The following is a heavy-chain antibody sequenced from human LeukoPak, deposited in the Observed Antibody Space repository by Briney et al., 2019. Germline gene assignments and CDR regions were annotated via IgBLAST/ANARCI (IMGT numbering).Heavy chain of an antibody. D-gene: IGHD4-17*01. Sequence: GGSLRLSCAASEFTFSSYTMNWVRQAPGKGLEWVSVISGSGGATYYADSVKGRFTISRDNAKNSLYLQMNSLRAEDTAVYYCARDHRTTVTTSEYYGMDVWGQGTTVTVSS. CDR3: ARDHRTTVTTSEYYGMDV. V-gene: IGHV3-48*04. J-gene: IGHJ6*02. CDR1: EFTFSSYT. CDR2: ISGSGGAT.